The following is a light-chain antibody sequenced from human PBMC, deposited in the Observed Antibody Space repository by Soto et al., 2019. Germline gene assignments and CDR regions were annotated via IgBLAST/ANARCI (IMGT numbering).Light chain of an antibody. J-gene: IGKJ1*01. CDR3: QQYNNWPQT. CDR2: GAS. Sequence: EIVMTQSPDTLSVSPGERATLSCRASQSVSSNLAWYQQKPGQAPSLLIYGASTRATGIPARFSGSGSGTEFTLTISSLRSEDFAIYYCQQYNNWPQTFGQGTKVEI. CDR1: QSVSSN. V-gene: IGKV3-15*01.